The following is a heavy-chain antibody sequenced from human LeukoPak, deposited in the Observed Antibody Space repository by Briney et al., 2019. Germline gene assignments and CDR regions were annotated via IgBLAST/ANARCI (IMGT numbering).Heavy chain of an antibody. CDR1: GGSISSYY. Sequence: SETLSLTCTVTGGSISSYYGSWIRQPPGKGLEGIGYIYTSGSTNYNPSLKSRVTMSVDTSKNQFSLKLSSVTAADTAVYYCARAPMVRGVSDAFDIWGQGTMVTVSS. CDR2: IYTSGST. D-gene: IGHD3-10*01. V-gene: IGHV4-4*09. J-gene: IGHJ3*02. CDR3: ARAPMVRGVSDAFDI.